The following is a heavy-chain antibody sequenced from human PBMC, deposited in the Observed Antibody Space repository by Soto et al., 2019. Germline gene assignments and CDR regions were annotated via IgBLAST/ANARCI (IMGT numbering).Heavy chain of an antibody. D-gene: IGHD7-27*01. J-gene: IGHJ4*02. CDR2: IYYRGST. CDR3: ARGPSGDKIDY. CDR1: GGSISSASYY. V-gene: IGHV4-39*02. Sequence: ETLSLTCTVSGGSISSASYYWGWIRQTPGKGLEWIGNIYYRGSTYYSPSLNSRVTISADTSKNQFSLKLSSVSAADTAVYYCARGPSGDKIDYWGQGIQVTVSS.